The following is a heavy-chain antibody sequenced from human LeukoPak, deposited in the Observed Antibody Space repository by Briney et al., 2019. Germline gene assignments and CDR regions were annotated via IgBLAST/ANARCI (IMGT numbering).Heavy chain of an antibody. CDR2: ISAYNGST. J-gene: IGHJ6*02. Sequence: GASVKVSCKASDFSFTSYGMRWVRQAPGQGLEWMGWISAYNGSTKYAQKLQGRVTMTTDTSTVTAYMEFRSLRPDDTAVYYCARDLTSNVAVTEYHYYAMDVWGQGTTVTVSS. D-gene: IGHD6-19*01. V-gene: IGHV1-18*01. CDR1: DFSFTSYG. CDR3: ARDLTSNVAVTEYHYYAMDV.